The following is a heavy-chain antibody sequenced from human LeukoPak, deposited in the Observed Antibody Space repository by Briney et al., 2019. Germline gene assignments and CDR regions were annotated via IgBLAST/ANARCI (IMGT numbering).Heavy chain of an antibody. Sequence: GGSLRLSCAASGFTFSSYWMHWVRQAPGKGLVWVSRINSDGRSTTYADSVKGRFTISRDNARNTVYMQMSSLRAEDTAEYYCARDGSGYSGGFGYWGQGTLVTVSS. CDR1: GFTFSSYW. J-gene: IGHJ4*02. V-gene: IGHV3-74*01. CDR2: INSDGRST. CDR3: ARDGSGYSGGFGY. D-gene: IGHD5-12*01.